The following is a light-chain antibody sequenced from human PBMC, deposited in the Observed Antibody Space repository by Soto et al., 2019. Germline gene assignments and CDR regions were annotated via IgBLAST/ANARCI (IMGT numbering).Light chain of an antibody. J-gene: IGKJ1*01. V-gene: IGKV3-20*01. CDR2: GAS. Sequence: IVLTQSPGTLSLAPGEMGTLSWRASQIVNSNFLTWYQQRPGQAPRLLIYGASSRAAGIPSRFSGSGSGTDFTLTISRLEPEDFAVYYCQQYGSSGTFGQGTKVDI. CDR1: QIVNSNF. CDR3: QQYGSSGT.